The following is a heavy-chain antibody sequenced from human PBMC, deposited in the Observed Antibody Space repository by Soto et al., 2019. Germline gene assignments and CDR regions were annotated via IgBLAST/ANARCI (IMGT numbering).Heavy chain of an antibody. CDR3: ARASSVTTPFYAFDI. CDR1: GFTVSSNY. Sequence: EVQLVETGGGLIQPGGSLRLSCAASGFTVSSNYMSWVRQAPGKGLEWVSVICSGGSTYYADSVKGRFTISRDKSKNTLYLQMNSLRAEDTAVYYCARASSVTTPFYAFDIWGQGTMVTVSS. D-gene: IGHD4-17*01. J-gene: IGHJ3*02. CDR2: ICSGGST. V-gene: IGHV3-53*02.